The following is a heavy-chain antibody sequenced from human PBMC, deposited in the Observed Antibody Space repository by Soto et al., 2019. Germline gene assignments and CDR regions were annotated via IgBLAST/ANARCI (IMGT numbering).Heavy chain of an antibody. V-gene: IGHV5-10-1*01. CDR2: TDPSDSYT. J-gene: IGHJ4*02. CDR1: GYSFTSYW. D-gene: IGHD6-13*01. Sequence: PGESLKISCKGSGYSFTSYWISWVRQMPGKGLEWMGRTDPSDSYTNYSPSFQGHVTISADKSISTAYLQWSSLKASDTAMYYCARVRSSWYPLEYWGQGTLVTVSS. CDR3: ARVRSSWYPLEY.